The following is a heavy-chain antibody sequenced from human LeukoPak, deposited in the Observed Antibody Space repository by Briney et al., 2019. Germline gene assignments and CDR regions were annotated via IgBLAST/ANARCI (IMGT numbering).Heavy chain of an antibody. V-gene: IGHV3-15*01. CDR3: TTDRRWHYYSSGYSHYFDY. Sequence: GGSLRLSSAASGFTFSNAWMRWVRQAPGKGLEWGGRIKSKTDGGTTDYAAPVKGRFTISRDDSKNTLYLQMNSLKTEGTALYFCTTDRRWHYYSSGYSHYFDYWGQGTLVTVSS. D-gene: IGHD3-22*01. CDR1: GFTFSNAW. J-gene: IGHJ4*02. CDR2: IKSKTDGGTT.